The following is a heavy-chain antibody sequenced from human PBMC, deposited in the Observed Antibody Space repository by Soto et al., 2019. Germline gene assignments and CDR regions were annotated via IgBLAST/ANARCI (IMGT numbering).Heavy chain of an antibody. Sequence: SETLSLTCTVSDGSISNFYWSWIRQPPRKGLEWIGYISSSGNTNYNPSLKSRVSISVDTSKNQFSLNLTSVTAADTAVYYCARAPMVLTRSYFDSWGQGTPVTVS. V-gene: IGHV4-59*01. J-gene: IGHJ4*02. CDR3: ARAPMVLTRSYFDS. CDR1: DGSISNFY. D-gene: IGHD3-22*01. CDR2: ISSSGNT.